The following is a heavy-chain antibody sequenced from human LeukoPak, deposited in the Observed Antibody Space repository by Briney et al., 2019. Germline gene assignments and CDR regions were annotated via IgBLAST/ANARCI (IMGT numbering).Heavy chain of an antibody. CDR1: GFTFSSYG. Sequence: PGGSLRFSCAASGFTFSSYGMHWVRQAPGKGLEWVAFIRYDGSNKYYADSVKGRFTISRDNSKNTLYLQMNSLRAEDTAVYYCAKELVSSSWYGDAFDIWGQGTMVTVSS. D-gene: IGHD6-13*01. CDR2: IRYDGSNK. J-gene: IGHJ3*02. V-gene: IGHV3-30*02. CDR3: AKELVSSSWYGDAFDI.